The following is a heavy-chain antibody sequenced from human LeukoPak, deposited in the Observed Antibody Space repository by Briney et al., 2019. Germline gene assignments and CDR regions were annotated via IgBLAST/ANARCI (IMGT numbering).Heavy chain of an antibody. CDR2: ISSSSSYI. D-gene: IGHD3-16*01. CDR3: AKDLRAWYYDPNGNYFSYGMDV. V-gene: IGHV3-21*04. CDR1: GFTFSSYS. J-gene: IGHJ6*02. Sequence: PGGSLRLSCAASGFTFSSYSMNWVRQAPGKGLEWVSSISSSSSYIYYADSVKGRFTISRDNAKNSLFLQMNSLRAEDTAVYHCAKDLRAWYYDPNGNYFSYGMDVWGQGTTVAVSS.